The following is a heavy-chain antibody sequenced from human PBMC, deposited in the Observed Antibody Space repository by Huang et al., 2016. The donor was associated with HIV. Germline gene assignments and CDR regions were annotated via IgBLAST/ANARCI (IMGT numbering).Heavy chain of an antibody. J-gene: IGHJ4*02. CDR1: GGSFSSSFYY. CDR2: MYDIGST. V-gene: IGHV4-39*01. Sequence: QVQLQESGRGLVKPSETLSLTCTVSGGSFSSSFYYWGWIRQSPGKGLEWIGSMYDIGSTYDNPSLKGRVTISADTSNSQFSLKLTSVTAADSAVYYCVRHRPNYDFWSGYYPYFDDWGQGTLVTVSS. D-gene: IGHD3-3*01. CDR3: VRHRPNYDFWSGYYPYFDD.